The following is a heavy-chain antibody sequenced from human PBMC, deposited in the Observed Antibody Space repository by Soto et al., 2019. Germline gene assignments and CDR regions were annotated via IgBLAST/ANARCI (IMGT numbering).Heavy chain of an antibody. D-gene: IGHD2-15*01. V-gene: IGHV1-69*06. Sequence: QVQLVQSGAEVKKPGSSVKVSCKASGGTFTSYAVSWVRQAPGQGLEWMGVSIPIFGTANYARKFQGRVTITADKSTSTAYMELSSLRSEDTAVYYCTTDPSFEAAYCSSGSCYRSYGMDVWGQGTTVTVSS. CDR2: SIPIFGTA. CDR1: GGTFTSYA. J-gene: IGHJ6*02. CDR3: TTDPSFEAAYCSSGSCYRSYGMDV.